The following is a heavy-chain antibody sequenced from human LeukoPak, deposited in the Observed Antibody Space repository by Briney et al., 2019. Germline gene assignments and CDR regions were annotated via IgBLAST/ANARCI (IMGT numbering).Heavy chain of an antibody. Sequence: PGGSLRLSCAASGFTFSSYAMHWVRQAPGKGLEYVSAISSNGGSTYYANSVKGRFTISRDSSKNTLYLQMGSLRAEDMAVYYCARGGLGLRLTEIDYWGQGTLVTVSS. CDR3: ARGGLGLRLTEIDY. CDR2: ISSNGGST. D-gene: IGHD4-17*01. J-gene: IGHJ4*02. V-gene: IGHV3-64*01. CDR1: GFTFSSYA.